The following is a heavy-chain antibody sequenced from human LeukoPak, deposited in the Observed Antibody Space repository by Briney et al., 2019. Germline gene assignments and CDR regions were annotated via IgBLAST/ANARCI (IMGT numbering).Heavy chain of an antibody. D-gene: IGHD3-22*01. Sequence: ATVKVSCKASGYTFTSYGISWVRQAPGQRIEWMGWISGYNGYTHYAHNLQGRVTMTTDTSTSTAYMELRSLRSDDTAVYYCARDEARYSSGYYPNWFDPWGQGTLVTVSS. CDR2: ISGYNGYT. V-gene: IGHV1-18*01. CDR3: ARDEARYSSGYYPNWFDP. J-gene: IGHJ5*02. CDR1: GYTFTSYG.